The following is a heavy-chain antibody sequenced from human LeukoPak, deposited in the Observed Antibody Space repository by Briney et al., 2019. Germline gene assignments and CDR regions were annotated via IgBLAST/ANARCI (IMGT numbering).Heavy chain of an antibody. CDR1: GYTFTNSW. Sequence: GESLKISCNASGYTFTNSWIAWVRQMPGKGLEWMVIVFPGDSETRYSPSFQGQVTITVDKSISTAYMQWSSLNASDTAIYYCARQSLGRGAGYYYVPTDSWGQGTLVTVAS. J-gene: IGHJ4*02. CDR3: ARQSLGRGAGYYYVPTDS. CDR2: VFPGDSET. D-gene: IGHD3-22*01. V-gene: IGHV5-51*01.